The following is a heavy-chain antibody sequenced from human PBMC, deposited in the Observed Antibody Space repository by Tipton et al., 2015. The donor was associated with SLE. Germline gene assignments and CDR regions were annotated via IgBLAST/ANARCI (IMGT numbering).Heavy chain of an antibody. Sequence: SVKGRFTISRDNAKNRLYLQMNSLRAEDTAVYYCARGDRSTWTFDYWGQGTLVTVSS. D-gene: IGHD6-13*01. CDR3: ARGDRSTWTFDY. V-gene: IGHV3-21*01. J-gene: IGHJ4*02.